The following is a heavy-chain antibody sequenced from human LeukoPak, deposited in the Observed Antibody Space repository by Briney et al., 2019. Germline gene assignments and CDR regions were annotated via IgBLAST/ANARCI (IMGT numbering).Heavy chain of an antibody. V-gene: IGHV4-4*02. Sequence: SGTLSLTCAVSGGSISSSNWWSWVRRPPGKGLEWIGEIYHSGSTNYNPSLKSRVTISVDKSKNQFSLKPSSVTAADTAVYYCARAPLWFGESSGYYWGQGTLVTVSS. CDR3: ARAPLWFGESSGYY. CDR1: GGSISSSNW. D-gene: IGHD3-10*01. CDR2: IYHSGST. J-gene: IGHJ4*02.